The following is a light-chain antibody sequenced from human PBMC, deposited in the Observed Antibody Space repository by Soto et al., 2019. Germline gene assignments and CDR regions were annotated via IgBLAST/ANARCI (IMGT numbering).Light chain of an antibody. CDR2: EVT. CDR3: SSYTGGNPSYV. V-gene: IGLV2-8*01. J-gene: IGLJ1*01. CDR1: SSDIGRYDY. Sequence: QSVLTQPASVSGSPGQSVTISCTGTSSDIGRYDYVSWYQQHPGKAPKLMIYEVTIRPSGVSDRFSGSKSGNTASLTVSGLQAEDEADYYCSSYTGGNPSYVFGTGTKVTVL.